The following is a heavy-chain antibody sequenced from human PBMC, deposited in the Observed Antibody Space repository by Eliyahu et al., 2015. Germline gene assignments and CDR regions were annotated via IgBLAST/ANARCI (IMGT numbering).Heavy chain of an antibody. D-gene: IGHD5-12*01. CDR3: ARQVARGLWYLDV. V-gene: IGHV4-39*01. J-gene: IGHJ2*01. Sequence: QLHVQESGPGLVRPSETLSLTCDVXGVSISTDNYWNWIRQPPGKGLEWIGGVSYTGTAFYNPSLKSRVTLSVDTSKNQFSLKLSSVTAADTSVYYCARQVARGLWYLDVWGSGTVVTVSS. CDR2: VSYTGTA. CDR1: GVSISTDNY.